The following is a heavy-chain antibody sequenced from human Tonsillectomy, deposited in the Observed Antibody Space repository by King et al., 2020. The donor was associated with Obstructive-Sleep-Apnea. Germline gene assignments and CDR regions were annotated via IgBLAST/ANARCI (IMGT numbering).Heavy chain of an antibody. V-gene: IGHV3-15*01. J-gene: IGHJ5*02. CDR1: GFTFSNSW. D-gene: IGHD2-15*01. Sequence: VQLVQSGGGLVTPGGSLRLSCAASGFTFSNSWMGWVRQAPGKGLEWVGRIKSKTDGGTTDYAAPMQGRFTISRDDSKNTLSMQMNSLKTEDTAVYYCTTGVGGTWGQGTLVTVSS. CDR2: IKSKTDGGTT. CDR3: TTGVGGT.